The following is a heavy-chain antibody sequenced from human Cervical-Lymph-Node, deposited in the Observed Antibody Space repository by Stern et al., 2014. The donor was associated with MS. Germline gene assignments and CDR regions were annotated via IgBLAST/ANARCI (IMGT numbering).Heavy chain of an antibody. CDR3: ARQTTAWASDV. D-gene: IGHD1-14*01. Sequence: EVQLVESGAELIRPGESLTLYCERSGFKFSIYWIAWVRLMPGQGLAWVGIIYPGDSEARYSPSFQGQVTMSADKSTSTAYLQWSSLNASDTAMYFCARQTTAWASDVWGQGTLVTVSS. V-gene: IGHV5-51*01. J-gene: IGHJ4*02. CDR2: IYPGDSEA. CDR1: GFKFSIYW.